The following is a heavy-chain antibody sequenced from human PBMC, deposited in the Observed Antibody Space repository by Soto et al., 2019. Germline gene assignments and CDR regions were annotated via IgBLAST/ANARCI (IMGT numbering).Heavy chain of an antibody. Sequence: EVHLVESGGGLVKPGGSLRLSCAASRFTFSAYTMNWVRQAPGKGLEWVSSLDPSSTYIYYADSVKGRFTLSRDNAKNSLFLRLNSLRADDTALYYCVRGSYGDYDSWGQGTLVTVSS. CDR1: RFTFSAYT. J-gene: IGHJ5*01. CDR2: LDPSSTYI. CDR3: VRGSYGDYDS. V-gene: IGHV3-21*01. D-gene: IGHD4-17*01.